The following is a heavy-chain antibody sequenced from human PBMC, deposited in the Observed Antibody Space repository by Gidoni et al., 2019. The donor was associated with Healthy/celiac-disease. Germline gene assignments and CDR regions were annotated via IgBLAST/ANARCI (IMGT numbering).Heavy chain of an antibody. J-gene: IGHJ4*02. D-gene: IGHD3-9*01. Sequence: EVQLVASGGGLVKPGRSLRLSCTASGFTFGDYAMSWFRQAPGKGLEWVGFIRSKAYGGTTEYAASVKGRFTISRDDSKSIAYLQMNSLKTEDTAVYYCTREEYDILTGTRGGFDYWGQGTLVTVSS. CDR2: IRSKAYGGTT. V-gene: IGHV3-49*05. CDR1: GFTFGDYA. CDR3: TREEYDILTGTRGGFDY.